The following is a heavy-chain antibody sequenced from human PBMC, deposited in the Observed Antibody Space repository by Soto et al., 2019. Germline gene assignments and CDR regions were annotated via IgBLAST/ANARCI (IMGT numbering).Heavy chain of an antibody. CDR3: ARYNAASGTYYFDF. CDR1: GGSISSGGYS. D-gene: IGHD6-13*01. Sequence: PSETLSLTCAVSGGSISSGGYSWSWIRQPPGKGLEWIGEINHRGSANYNPSLKSRVTISVDISKSQFSLRLTSVTAADTAVYYCARYNAASGTYYFDFWGQGALVTVSS. V-gene: IGHV4-30-2*01. CDR2: INHRGSA. J-gene: IGHJ4*02.